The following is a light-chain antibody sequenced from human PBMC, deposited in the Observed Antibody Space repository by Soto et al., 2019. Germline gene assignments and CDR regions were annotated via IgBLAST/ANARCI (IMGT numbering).Light chain of an antibody. CDR1: QGIRND. CDR3: QHYNSYSEA. CDR2: KAS. V-gene: IGKV1-5*03. Sequence: DIQMNQSPYSLSASVGDRVTITCRASQGIRNDLGWYQQKPGKAPKLLTYKASTLKSGVPSRFSGSGSGTEFTLTISSLQPDDFATYYCQHYNSYSEAFGQGTKVDIK. J-gene: IGKJ1*01.